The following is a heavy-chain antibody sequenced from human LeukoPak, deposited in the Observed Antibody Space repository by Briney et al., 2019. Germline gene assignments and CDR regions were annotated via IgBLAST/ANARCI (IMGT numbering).Heavy chain of an antibody. CDR1: GFTFSTFA. V-gene: IGHV3-23*01. J-gene: IGHJ4*02. CDR2: IFPSGGEI. D-gene: IGHD2-8*02. CDR3: ATYRQVLLPFES. Sequence: GGSLRLSCAAAGFTFSTFAMIWVRQPPGKGLEWVSSIFPSGGEIHYADSVRGRFTISRDNSKSTLSLQMNSLRAEDTAIYYCATYRQVLLPFESWGQGTLVTVSS.